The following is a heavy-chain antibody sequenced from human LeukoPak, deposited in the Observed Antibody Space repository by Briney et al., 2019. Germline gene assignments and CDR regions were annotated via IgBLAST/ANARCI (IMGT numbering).Heavy chain of an antibody. CDR2: IYYSGRT. CDR3: ARDSAGDYWLDP. V-gene: IGHV4-59*01. J-gene: IGHJ5*02. D-gene: IGHD7-27*01. CDR1: GGPISGYY. Sequence: SETLTLTCTVSGGPISGYYWNWIRQPPGKGLEWIGSIYYSGRTSFNGSLKTRITMSVDTSKNQFSLKLTSVTTADTAVYFCARDSAGDYWLDPWGQGTPVTVSS.